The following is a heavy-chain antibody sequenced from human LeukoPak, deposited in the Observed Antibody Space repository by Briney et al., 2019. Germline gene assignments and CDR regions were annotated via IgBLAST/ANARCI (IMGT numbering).Heavy chain of an antibody. CDR1: GGSISSYY. D-gene: IGHD1-26*01. Sequence: SETLSLTCTVSGGSISSYYWSWIRQPPGKGLEWIGYIYYSGSTNYNPSLKSRVTISVDTSKNQFSLKLSSVTAADTAVYYCARLGSGIDYWGQGTLVTVSS. V-gene: IGHV4-59*01. CDR2: IYYSGST. J-gene: IGHJ4*02. CDR3: ARLGSGIDY.